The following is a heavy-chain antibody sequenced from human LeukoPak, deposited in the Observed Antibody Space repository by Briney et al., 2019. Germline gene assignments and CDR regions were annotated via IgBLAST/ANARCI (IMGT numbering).Heavy chain of an antibody. J-gene: IGHJ4*02. Sequence: HPSETLSLPCTVSGGSISSGGYYWSWIRQHPGKGLEWIGYIYYSGSTYYNPSLKSRVTISVDTSKNQFSLKLSSVTAADTAVYYCARVAYGDLLWYFDYWGQGTLVTVSS. D-gene: IGHD4-17*01. V-gene: IGHV4-31*03. CDR3: ARVAYGDLLWYFDY. CDR1: GGSISSGGYY. CDR2: IYYSGST.